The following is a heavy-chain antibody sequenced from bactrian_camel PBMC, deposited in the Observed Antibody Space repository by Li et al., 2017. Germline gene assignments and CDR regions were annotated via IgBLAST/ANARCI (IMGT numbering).Heavy chain of an antibody. CDR1: GYDISTCE. CDR3: AALSADGRCGLRSVFQF. V-gene: IGHV3S40*01. Sequence: VQLVESGGGSVQAGGSLKLSCTSSGYDISTCEKGWFRQTPGNQRERVATFYFGAGGLARYADSVKGRFTISRDNNKNTIDLQMSSLQPEDTAVYYCAALSADGRCGLRSVFQFWGQGTQVTVS. J-gene: IGHJ4*01. CDR2: FYFGAGGLA.